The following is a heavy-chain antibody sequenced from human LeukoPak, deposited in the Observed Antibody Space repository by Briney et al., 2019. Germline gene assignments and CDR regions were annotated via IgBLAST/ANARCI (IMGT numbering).Heavy chain of an antibody. D-gene: IGHD1-1*01. CDR2: ISRSGTTI. J-gene: IGHJ4*02. CDR3: ARESATGTTLDY. Sequence: GGSLRLSCAASGFTFNNYEINWVRQAPGKGLEWVSYISRSGTTIYYADSVKGRFTISRDNAKNSLYLQMNSLRVEDTAVYHCARESATGTTLDYWGQGTLVTVSS. CDR1: GFTFNNYE. V-gene: IGHV3-48*03.